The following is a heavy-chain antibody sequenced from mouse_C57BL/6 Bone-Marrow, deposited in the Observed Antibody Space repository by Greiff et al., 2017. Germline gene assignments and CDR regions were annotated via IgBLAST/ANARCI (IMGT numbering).Heavy chain of an antibody. V-gene: IGHV1-19*01. CDR2: INPYNGGT. CDR3: ARNTGGLYAMDY. D-gene: IGHD1-1*01. J-gene: IGHJ4*01. Sequence: EVQLQESGPVLVKPGASVKMSCKASGYTFTDSYMNWVKQSHGKSLEWIGVINPYNGGTSYNQKFKGKDTLTVDKSSSTAYMELNSLTSEDSAVYYCARNTGGLYAMDYWGQGTSVTVSS. CDR1: GYTFTDSY.